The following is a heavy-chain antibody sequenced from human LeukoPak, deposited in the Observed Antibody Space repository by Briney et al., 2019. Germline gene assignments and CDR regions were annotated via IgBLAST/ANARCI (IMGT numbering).Heavy chain of an antibody. CDR3: ARGEAVAGLKALH. V-gene: IGHV4-59*01. D-gene: IGHD6-19*01. Sequence: PSETLSLTCAVYGGSFSGYYWSWIRQPPGKGLEWIGYIYYSGSTNYNPSLKSRVTISVDTSKNQFSLKLSSVAAADTAVYYCARGEAVAGLKALHWGQGTLVTVSS. CDR2: IYYSGST. CDR1: GGSFSGYY. J-gene: IGHJ4*02.